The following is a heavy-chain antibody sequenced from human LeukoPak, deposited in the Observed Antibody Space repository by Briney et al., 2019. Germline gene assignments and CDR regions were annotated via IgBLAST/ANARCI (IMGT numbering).Heavy chain of an antibody. V-gene: IGHV3-48*03. D-gene: IGHD3-3*01. Sequence: GGSLRLSCAASGFTFSSYEMNWVRQAPGKGLEWVSYISSSGSTIYYADSVKGRFTISRDNAKNSLYLQMNSLRAEDTAVYYCGRVWSGYAGGMDVWGQGKTVTVSS. CDR3: GRVWSGYAGGMDV. CDR2: ISSSGSTI. J-gene: IGHJ6*02. CDR1: GFTFSSYE.